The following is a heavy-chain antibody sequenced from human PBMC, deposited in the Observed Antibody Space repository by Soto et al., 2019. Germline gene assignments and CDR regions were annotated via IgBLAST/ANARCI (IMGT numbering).Heavy chain of an antibody. CDR1: NGSINRGGYY. J-gene: IGHJ5*02. Sequence: SETLSLTCTISNGSINRGGYYWSWIRQHPGKGLEWVGYMSYSGSTYYSPSLKIRVTISVDTSKTQLSLKLSSVTAADTAIYFCARARVISSRNWFDPWGQGTLVT. V-gene: IGHV4-31*03. CDR2: MSYSGST. D-gene: IGHD6-6*01. CDR3: ARARVISSRNWFDP.